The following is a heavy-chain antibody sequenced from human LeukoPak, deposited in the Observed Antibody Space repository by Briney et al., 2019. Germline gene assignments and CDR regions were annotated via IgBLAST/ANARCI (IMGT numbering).Heavy chain of an antibody. Sequence: ASVKVSCKASGYTFTSYAMHWVRQAPGQRLEWMGWINAGNGNTKYSQKFQDRVTITRDTSASTAYMELSSLRSEDTAVYYCARVYSSSSYNWFDPWGQGTLVTVSS. V-gene: IGHV1-3*01. CDR3: ARVYSSSSYNWFDP. CDR2: INAGNGNT. J-gene: IGHJ5*02. CDR1: GYTFTSYA. D-gene: IGHD6-13*01.